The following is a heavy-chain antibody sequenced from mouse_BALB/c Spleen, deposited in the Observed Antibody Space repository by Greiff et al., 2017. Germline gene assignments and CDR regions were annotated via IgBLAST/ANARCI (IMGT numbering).Heavy chain of an antibody. V-gene: IGHV14-3*02. Sequence: VQLQQSGAELVKPGASVKLSCTASGFNIKDTYMHWVKQRPEQGLEWIGRIDPANGNTKYDPKFQGKATITADTSSNTAYLQLSSLTSEDTAVYYCAIDGNYDAMDYWGQGTSVTVSS. CDR2: IDPANGNT. J-gene: IGHJ4*01. D-gene: IGHD2-1*01. CDR1: GFNIKDTY. CDR3: AIDGNYDAMDY.